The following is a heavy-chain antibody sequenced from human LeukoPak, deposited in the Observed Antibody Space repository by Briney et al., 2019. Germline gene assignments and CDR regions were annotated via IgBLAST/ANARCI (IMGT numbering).Heavy chain of an antibody. J-gene: IGHJ4*02. CDR1: GFAFSRYN. CDR3: ARTSIFGLVFHNPLDE. Sequence: PGGSLRLSCAASGFAFSRYNMNWVRQAPGRGLEWVSSIGGSTNYIYYGDSVKGRFTISRDNAKNSLYLQMDSLKAEDTAVYFCARTSIFGLVFHNPLDEWGQGTLVTVSS. CDR2: IGGSTNYI. D-gene: IGHD3/OR15-3a*01. V-gene: IGHV3-21*01.